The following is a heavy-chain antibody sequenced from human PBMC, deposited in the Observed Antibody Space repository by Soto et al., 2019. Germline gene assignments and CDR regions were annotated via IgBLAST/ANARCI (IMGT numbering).Heavy chain of an antibody. CDR2: IYPGDSDT. D-gene: IGHD2-15*01. CDR1: GYSFTSYW. CDR3: ARRGIQGYCSGGSCYWRAFAI. Sequence: GESLKISCKGSGYSFTSYWIGWVRQMPGEGLEWMGIIYPGDSDTRYSPSFQGQVTISADKSISTAYLQWSSLKASDTAMYYCARRGIQGYCSGGSCYWRAFAIWGQGTMVTVSS. V-gene: IGHV5-51*01. J-gene: IGHJ3*02.